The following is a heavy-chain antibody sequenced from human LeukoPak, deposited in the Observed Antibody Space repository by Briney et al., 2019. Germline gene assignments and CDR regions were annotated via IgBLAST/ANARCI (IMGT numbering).Heavy chain of an antibody. Sequence: ASVKVSCKASGYTFTGYFIHWLRQAPGQGLEWMGWTNPNSGGTDYAQKFQGRVTMTRDTSIRTAYMELSRLRSDDTAVYYCACERRVGAPQLWLRVQGTLVTVSS. V-gene: IGHV1-2*02. J-gene: IGHJ4*02. CDR3: ACERRVGAPQLWL. D-gene: IGHD1-26*01. CDR2: TNPNSGGT. CDR1: GYTFTGYF.